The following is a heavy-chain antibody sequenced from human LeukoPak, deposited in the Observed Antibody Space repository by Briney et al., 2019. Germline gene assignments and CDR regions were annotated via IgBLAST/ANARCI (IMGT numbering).Heavy chain of an antibody. Sequence: PSETLSLTCTVSGGSISSSSYYWGWIRQPPGKGLEWIGSIYYSGSTYYNPSLKSRVTISVDTSKNQFSLKLSSVTAADTAVYYCARVPYYGSGSYYPQDYWGQGTLVTVSS. V-gene: IGHV4-39*07. CDR2: IYYSGST. CDR1: GGSISSSSYY. D-gene: IGHD3-10*01. CDR3: ARVPYYGSGSYYPQDY. J-gene: IGHJ4*02.